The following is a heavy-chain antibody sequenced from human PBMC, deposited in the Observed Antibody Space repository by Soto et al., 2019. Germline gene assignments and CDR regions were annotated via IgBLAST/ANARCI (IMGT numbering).Heavy chain of an antibody. CDR2: FFYIYFT. J-gene: IGHJ5*02. V-gene: IGHV4-39*02. Sequence: SETLSLTCTVSGGSISSTGHYCGWVRQPPGKGLVWFVCFFYIYFTYYNPSLRIRFTLSVDTSKTHFSLNLNFVSAAEMAVYFCVGVKDYSRRFDPWGQGTLVTVSS. D-gene: IGHD4-4*01. CDR3: VGVKDYSRRFDP. CDR1: GGSISSTGHY.